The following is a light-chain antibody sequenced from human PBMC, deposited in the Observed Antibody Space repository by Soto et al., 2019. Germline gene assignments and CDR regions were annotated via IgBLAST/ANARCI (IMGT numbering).Light chain of an antibody. J-gene: IGKJ2*01. CDR3: QHYHNWPFT. Sequence: EIVMTQSPATLSVSPGERATLSCRASQSVTSNLAWYQQKPGQPPSLLIYGASARATGIPARFSCSGSGTEFTLSIRTLQSEDFAVYYCQHYHNWPFTFGPGTQLEIK. V-gene: IGKV3-15*01. CDR2: GAS. CDR1: QSVTSN.